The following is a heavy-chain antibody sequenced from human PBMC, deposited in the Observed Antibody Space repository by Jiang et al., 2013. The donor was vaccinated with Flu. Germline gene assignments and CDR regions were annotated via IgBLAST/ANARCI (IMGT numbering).Heavy chain of an antibody. CDR2: IYYSGST. Sequence: GLVKPSETLSLTCTVSGGSISSYYWSWIRQPPGKGLEWIGYIYYSGSTNYNPSLKSRVTISVDTSKNQFSLKLSSVTAADTAVYYCASLNLYYFDYWGQGTLVTVSS. CDR1: GGSISSYY. J-gene: IGHJ4*02. CDR3: ASLNLYYFDY. D-gene: IGHD1-14*01. V-gene: IGHV4-59*08.